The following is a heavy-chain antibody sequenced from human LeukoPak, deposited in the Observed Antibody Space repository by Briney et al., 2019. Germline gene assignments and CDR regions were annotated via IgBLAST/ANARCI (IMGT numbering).Heavy chain of an antibody. V-gene: IGHV3-30*04. CDR3: ARVAPLTVTTDPMDYYYGMDV. Sequence: TGGSLRLSCAASGFTFSSYAMHWVRQAPGKGLEWVAVISYDGSNKYYADSVKGRFTISRDSSKNTLYLQMNSLRAEDTAVYYCARVAPLTVTTDPMDYYYGMDVWGQGTTVTVSS. J-gene: IGHJ6*02. D-gene: IGHD4-17*01. CDR1: GFTFSSYA. CDR2: ISYDGSNK.